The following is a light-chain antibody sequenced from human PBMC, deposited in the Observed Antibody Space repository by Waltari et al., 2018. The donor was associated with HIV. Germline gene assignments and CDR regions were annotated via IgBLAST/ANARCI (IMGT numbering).Light chain of an antibody. V-gene: IGKV1-8*01. CDR3: QQYHTYPHT. J-gene: IGKJ1*01. Sequence: AIRLTQSPSPISASTGDRVSISSRASQNIGNSLAWYQQNHGSAPELLIYDATSVQSGVPSRFSGSGSGTEFTLTISCLQSEDLTTYFCQQYHTYPHTFGQGTTVELK. CDR1: QNIGNS. CDR2: DAT.